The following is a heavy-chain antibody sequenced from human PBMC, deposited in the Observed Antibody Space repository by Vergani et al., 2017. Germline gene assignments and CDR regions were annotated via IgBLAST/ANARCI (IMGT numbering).Heavy chain of an antibody. CDR2: INHSGST. CDR1: GGSFSGYY. D-gene: IGHD6-13*01. V-gene: IGHV4-34*01. J-gene: IGHJ5*02. CDR3: ARGLYSISRLSWFDP. Sequence: QVQLQQWGAGLLKPSETLSLTCAVYGGSFSGYYWSWIRQPPGKGLEWIGEINHSGSTNYNPSLKSRVIISVDTSKNQFSLKLSSVTAADTAVYYCARGLYSISRLSWFDPWGQGTLVTVSS.